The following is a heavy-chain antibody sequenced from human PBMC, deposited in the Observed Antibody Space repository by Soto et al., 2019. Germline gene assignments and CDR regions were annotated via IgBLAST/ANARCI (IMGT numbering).Heavy chain of an antibody. D-gene: IGHD5-12*01. CDR1: GGTFGSYG. Sequence: QVQLVQSGAEVKKPGSSVKVSCKASGGTFGSYGLSWVRQAPGQGLEWMGWIIPIFGSENYAQKFQGRVTITADISTSTAYMELSSLRSEDTAVYSCARESGYNFGPFDYWGQGALVTVSS. CDR2: IIPIFGSE. J-gene: IGHJ4*02. V-gene: IGHV1-69*14. CDR3: ARESGYNFGPFDY.